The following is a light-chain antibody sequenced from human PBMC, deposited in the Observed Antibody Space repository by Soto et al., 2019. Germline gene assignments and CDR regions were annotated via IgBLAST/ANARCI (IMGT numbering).Light chain of an antibody. Sequence: QPVLTQSPSASASLGASVKLTCTLSSGHSSYAIAWHQLLPEKGPRFLMKLTSDGSHSKGDGIPDRFSGSSSGAERYLTISSLQSEDGADYYCQTWGTGINWVFGGGTKLTVL. CDR1: SGHSSYA. CDR2: LTSDGSH. V-gene: IGLV4-69*01. CDR3: QTWGTGINWV. J-gene: IGLJ3*02.